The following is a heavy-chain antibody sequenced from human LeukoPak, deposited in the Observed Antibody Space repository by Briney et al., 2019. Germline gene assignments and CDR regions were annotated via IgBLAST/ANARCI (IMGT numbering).Heavy chain of an antibody. CDR1: GDSISDYY. CDR2: FFRSGNT. CDR3: ARGISSGSPGAY. J-gene: IGHJ4*02. V-gene: IGHV4-59*04. D-gene: IGHD6-19*01. Sequence: SETLSLICTISGDSISDYYWNWIRQAPGKGLEWIGNFFRSGNTYYNPSLKSRVTISVDTSRNQFSLILSSVTAADTAVYYCARGISSGSPGAYWGQGTLVTVSS.